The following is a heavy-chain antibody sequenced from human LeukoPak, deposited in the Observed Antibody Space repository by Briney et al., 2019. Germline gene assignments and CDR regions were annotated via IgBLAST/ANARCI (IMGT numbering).Heavy chain of an antibody. CDR2: IYQSRNT. CDR1: GGSISSSSYY. D-gene: IGHD4-17*01. V-gene: IGHV4-39*07. CDR3: ARDGGDYSPIDY. J-gene: IGHJ4*02. Sequence: SETLSLTCTVSGGSISSSSYYWGWIRQPPGKGLEWIGYIYQSRNTYYNPSLRSRVTITVDTSKNQFSLQLTSVTAADTAVYYCARDGGDYSPIDYWGQGFLVTVSS.